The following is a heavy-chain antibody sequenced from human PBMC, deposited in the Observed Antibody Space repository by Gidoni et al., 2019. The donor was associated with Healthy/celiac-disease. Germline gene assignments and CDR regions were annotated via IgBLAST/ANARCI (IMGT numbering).Heavy chain of an antibody. CDR3: ARGRFGELLGINWFDP. J-gene: IGHJ5*02. V-gene: IGHV4-61*02. D-gene: IGHD3-10*01. CDR2: IYTSGST. Sequence: QVQLQESGPGLVKPSQTLSLTCTVSGGSISSGSYYWSWIRQPAGKGLELIGRIYTSGSTNYNPSLKSRVTISVDTSKNQFSLKLSSGTAADTAVYYCARGRFGELLGINWFDPWGQGTLVTVSS. CDR1: GGSISSGSYY.